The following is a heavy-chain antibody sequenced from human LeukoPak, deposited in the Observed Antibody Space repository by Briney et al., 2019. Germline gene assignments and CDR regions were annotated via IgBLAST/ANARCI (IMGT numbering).Heavy chain of an antibody. V-gene: IGHV1-18*01. D-gene: IGHD4-17*01. CDR2: ISAYNGNT. CDR1: GYTFTSYG. CDR3: ARVHYGDSNWFDP. Sequence: ASVKVSCKASGYTFTSYGISWVRQAPGQGLEWMGWISAYNGNTNHAQKLQGRATMTTDPSTNPAYMGRRSLRTDATAVYYCARVHYGDSNWFDPWGQGTLVTVSS. J-gene: IGHJ5*02.